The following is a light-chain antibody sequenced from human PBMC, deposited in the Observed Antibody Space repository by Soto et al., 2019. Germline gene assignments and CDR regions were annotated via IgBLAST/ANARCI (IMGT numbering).Light chain of an antibody. J-gene: IGKJ1*01. Sequence: EIVLTQSPATLSLSPGERATLSCRASQSVSSYLAWYQQKPGQAPRLLIYDASNRATSIPARFGGSGSGTDFTLTISSLEPEDFAVYYCQQRSNWPTFGQGTKVDIK. V-gene: IGKV3-11*01. CDR1: QSVSSY. CDR2: DAS. CDR3: QQRSNWPT.